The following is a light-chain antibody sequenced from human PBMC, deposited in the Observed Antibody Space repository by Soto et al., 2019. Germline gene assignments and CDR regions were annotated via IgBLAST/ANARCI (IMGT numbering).Light chain of an antibody. Sequence: QSALTQPRSVSGSPGQSVTISCTGTSSDVGGYNYVSWYQQHPGKAPKLMIYDVSKRPSGVPDRFSGSKSGNTASLTISGLQAEDKADYYCCSYAGSSFWVFGGGTQLTVL. CDR2: DVS. V-gene: IGLV2-11*01. CDR3: CSYAGSSFWV. CDR1: SSDVGGYNY. J-gene: IGLJ3*02.